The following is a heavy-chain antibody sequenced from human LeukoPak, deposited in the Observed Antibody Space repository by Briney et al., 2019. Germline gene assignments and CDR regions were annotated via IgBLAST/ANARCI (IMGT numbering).Heavy chain of an antibody. CDR3: ARLNGVSDDYGYWFDP. Sequence: SETLSLTCSVSSGSMTTYYWGWIRQPPGKTLEWIGYISDRGSTDYNPSLKSRVTISIDTSNNRFSLRLTSVTAADTAMYYCARLNGVSDDYGYWFDPWGQGTLVTVSS. CDR1: SGSMTTYY. J-gene: IGHJ5*02. V-gene: IGHV4-59*08. D-gene: IGHD4-17*01. CDR2: ISDRGST.